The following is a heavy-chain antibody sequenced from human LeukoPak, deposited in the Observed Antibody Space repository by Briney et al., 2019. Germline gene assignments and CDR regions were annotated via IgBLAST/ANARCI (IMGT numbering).Heavy chain of an antibody. Sequence: PGGSLRLSCAASEFTFSSYWMHWVRQAPGKGLVWVSRINSDGSSTNYADSVKGRFTISRDNAKNTLYLQMNSLRAEDTAVYYCTRGYCSGGTCQARAFDIWGQGTMVTVSS. CDR1: EFTFSSYW. CDR2: INSDGSST. J-gene: IGHJ3*02. CDR3: TRGYCSGGTCQARAFDI. V-gene: IGHV3-74*01. D-gene: IGHD2-15*01.